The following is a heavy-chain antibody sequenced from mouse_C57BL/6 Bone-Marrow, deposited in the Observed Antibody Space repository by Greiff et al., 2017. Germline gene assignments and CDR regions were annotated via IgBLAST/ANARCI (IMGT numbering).Heavy chain of an antibody. Sequence: QVQLQQPGAELVKPGASVKMSCKASGYTFTSYWITWVKQRPGQGLEWIGDIYPGSGSTNYNEKFKSKATLTVDTSSSTAYMQRSSLTSEDSAVYYCARGLYWYFDVWGTGTTVTVSS. CDR2: IYPGSGST. D-gene: IGHD3-3*01. CDR1: GYTFTSYW. CDR3: ARGLYWYFDV. J-gene: IGHJ1*03. V-gene: IGHV1-55*01.